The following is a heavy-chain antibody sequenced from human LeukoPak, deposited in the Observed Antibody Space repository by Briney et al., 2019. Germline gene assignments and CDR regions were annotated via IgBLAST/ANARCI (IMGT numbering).Heavy chain of an antibody. V-gene: IGHV1-18*01. J-gene: IGHJ4*02. Sequence: ASVKVSCNTSGYTFTNFGLTWVRQAPGQGLEWLGWISGYSGNANYAQKFQDRVVMTTDRSTGTAYMELRSVRSDDTAVYYCARCYRSSWQRLDNWGQGTLVIVSS. CDR2: ISGYSGNA. D-gene: IGHD2-15*01. CDR3: ARCYRSSWQRLDN. CDR1: GYTFTNFG.